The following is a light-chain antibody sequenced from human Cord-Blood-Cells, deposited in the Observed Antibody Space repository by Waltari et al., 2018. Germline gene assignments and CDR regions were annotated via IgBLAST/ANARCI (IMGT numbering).Light chain of an antibody. V-gene: IGLV2-11*01. CDR2: AVS. CDR1: SSDAAGNNY. J-gene: IGLJ1*01. CDR3: CSYAGSYTYV. Sequence: QSALTQPRSVSGSPGQSVTIPCTGTSSDAAGNNYVSWYQQHPGKAPKLMIYAVSKRPSGVPDRLSGSKSGTTASLTISGLQAEDEADYYCCSYAGSYTYVFGTGTKVTVL.